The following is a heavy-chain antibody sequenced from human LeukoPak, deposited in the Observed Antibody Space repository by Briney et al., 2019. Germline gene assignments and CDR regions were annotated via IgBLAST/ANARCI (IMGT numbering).Heavy chain of an antibody. CDR2: LHHSGST. CDR3: ARRGSGYNTNFDY. Sequence: PSETLSLTCTVSGGSIINSNYYWDWIRQPPGEGLEWIGGLHHSGSTYYNPSLKSRVTVSVDTSKNHFSLKLSSVTAADTAVYYCARRGSGYNTNFDYWGQGTLVTVSS. D-gene: IGHD6-19*01. V-gene: IGHV4-39*02. CDR1: GGSIINSNYY. J-gene: IGHJ4*02.